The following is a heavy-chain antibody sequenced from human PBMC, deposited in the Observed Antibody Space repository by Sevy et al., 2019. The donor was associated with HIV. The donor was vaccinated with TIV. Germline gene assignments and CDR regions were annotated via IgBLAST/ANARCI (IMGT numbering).Heavy chain of an antibody. J-gene: IGHJ4*02. CDR2: IYYSGST. V-gene: IGHV4-59*01. CDR3: AGVAWYSSSWYYFDY. Sequence: SETLSLTCTASGGSISSYYWSWIRQPPGKGLEWIGYIYYSGSTNYNPSLKDRVTISADTSKNQFSLKLSSVTAADTAVYYCAGVAWYSSSWYYFDYWGQGTLVTVSS. CDR1: GGSISSYY. D-gene: IGHD6-13*01.